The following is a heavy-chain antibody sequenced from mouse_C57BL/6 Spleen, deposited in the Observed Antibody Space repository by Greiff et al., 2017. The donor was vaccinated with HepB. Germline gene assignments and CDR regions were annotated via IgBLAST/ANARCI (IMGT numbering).Heavy chain of an antibody. Sequence: QVQLQQSGAELMKPGASVKLSCKATGYTFTGYGIEWVKQRPGHGLEWIGEILPGSGSTNYNEKFKGKATLTADTSSNTAYMQLSSLTSEDSAIYCCARSGSSYSRYFGVWGTGATVTVAS. D-gene: IGHD1-1*01. CDR3: ARSGSSYSRYFGV. CDR2: ILPGSGST. V-gene: IGHV1-9*01. J-gene: IGHJ1*03. CDR1: GYTFTGYG.